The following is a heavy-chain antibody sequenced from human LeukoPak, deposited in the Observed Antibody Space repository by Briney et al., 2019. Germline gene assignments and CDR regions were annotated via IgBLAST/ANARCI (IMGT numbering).Heavy chain of an antibody. Sequence: SETLSLTCTVSGGSISSYYWSWIRQPAGKGLEWIGRIYTSGSTNYNPSLKSRVTMSVDTSKNQFSLKLSSVTAADTAVYYCARGIRTVTIFGVVITNYGMDVWGQGTTVTVSS. V-gene: IGHV4-4*07. J-gene: IGHJ6*02. CDR3: ARGIRTVTIFGVVITNYGMDV. D-gene: IGHD3-3*01. CDR2: IYTSGST. CDR1: GGSISSYY.